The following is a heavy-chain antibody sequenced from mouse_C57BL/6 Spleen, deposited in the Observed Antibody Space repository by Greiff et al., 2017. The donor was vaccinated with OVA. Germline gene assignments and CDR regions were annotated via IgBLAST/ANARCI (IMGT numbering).Heavy chain of an antibody. Sequence: QVQLKHPGTELVKPGASVKLSCKASGYTFTSYWMHWVKQRPGQGLEWIGNINPSNGGTNYNEKFKSKATLTVDKSSSTAYMQLSSLTSEDSAVYYCARTPIYYDYDEGFAYWGQGTLVTVSA. CDR2: INPSNGGT. J-gene: IGHJ3*01. CDR1: GYTFTSYW. CDR3: ARTPIYYDYDEGFAY. V-gene: IGHV1-53*01. D-gene: IGHD2-4*01.